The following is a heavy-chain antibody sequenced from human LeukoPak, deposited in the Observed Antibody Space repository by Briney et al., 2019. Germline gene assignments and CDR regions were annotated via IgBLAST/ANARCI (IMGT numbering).Heavy chain of an antibody. Sequence: SETLSLTCAVYGGSFSDYYWSWIRQPPGKRLEWIGEIKRSGSSNYNPSLKSRVTIAVDTSKNQLSLKLRSVTAADTGVYYCARCGRNSFFIEYWGQGNLVTVSS. J-gene: IGHJ4*02. CDR1: GGSFSDYY. CDR2: IKRSGSS. V-gene: IGHV4-34*01. CDR3: ARCGRNSFFIEY. D-gene: IGHD2-21*01.